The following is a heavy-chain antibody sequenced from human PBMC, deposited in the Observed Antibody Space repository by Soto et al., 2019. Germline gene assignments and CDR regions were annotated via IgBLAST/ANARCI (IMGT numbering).Heavy chain of an antibody. CDR2: TYYRSKWYY. CDR1: GDSVSIYSGA. Sequence: SQTLLLTCVISGDSVSIYSGAWNWIRQSPSRGLEWLGRTYYRSKWYYDYAESVKSRIIISVDTSKNQFSLQLNSVTPEDAAVYYCATDPGYSLDYWGQGTQVTVSS. CDR3: ATDPGYSLDY. D-gene: IGHD5-12*01. V-gene: IGHV6-1*01. J-gene: IGHJ4*02.